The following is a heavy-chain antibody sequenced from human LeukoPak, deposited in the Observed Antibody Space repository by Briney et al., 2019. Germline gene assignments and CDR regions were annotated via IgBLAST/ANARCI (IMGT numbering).Heavy chain of an antibody. D-gene: IGHD6-13*01. V-gene: IGHV4-59*01. J-gene: IGHJ4*02. CDR2: IYYSGST. CDR1: GGSISSYY. CDR3: ARKSIAAAGLPFDY. Sequence: PSETLSLTCTVSGGSISSYYWSWIRQPPGKGLEWIGYIYYSGSTNYNPSLKSRVTISVDTSKNQFSLKLSSVTAADTAVYYCARKSIAAAGLPFDYWGQGTLVTVSS.